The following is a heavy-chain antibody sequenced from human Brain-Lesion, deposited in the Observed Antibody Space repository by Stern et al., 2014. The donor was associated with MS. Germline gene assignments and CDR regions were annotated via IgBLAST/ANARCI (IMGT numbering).Heavy chain of an antibody. Sequence: EVQLVQSGGSLVQPGGSLRLSCAASGFTFSKYWMHWVRQAPGKGLVWVSRVNNDGRRTSYADSVKGRFPMSRNNAKNTLYLQMNSLRVEDTAIYYCARGERWFDSWGQGTLVTVSS. D-gene: IGHD3-10*01. V-gene: IGHV3-74*02. CDR1: GFTFSKYW. J-gene: IGHJ5*01. CDR3: ARGERWFDS. CDR2: VNNDGRRT.